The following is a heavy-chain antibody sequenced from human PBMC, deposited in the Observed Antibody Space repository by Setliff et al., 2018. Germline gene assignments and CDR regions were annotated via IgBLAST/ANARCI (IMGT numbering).Heavy chain of an antibody. CDR2: INHRGST. CDR1: GGSFSDYY. Sequence: SETLSLTCAASGGSFSDYYWTWIRQPPGKGLEWIGEINHRGSTNYNPSLKSRVTISIDTSKNHVSLKLSSVTAADTAVYYCARAHTWSLPNDNSGYPGWFDPWGQGTLVTVSS. D-gene: IGHD3-22*01. V-gene: IGHV4-34*01. CDR3: ARAHTWSLPNDNSGYPGWFDP. J-gene: IGHJ5*02.